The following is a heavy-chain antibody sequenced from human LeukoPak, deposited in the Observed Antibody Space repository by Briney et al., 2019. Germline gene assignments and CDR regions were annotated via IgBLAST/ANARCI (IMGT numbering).Heavy chain of an antibody. CDR2: ISSSSSTI. J-gene: IGHJ6*02. Sequence: SGGSLRLSCAVSGFTLSSYSINWVRQAPGKGLEWVSYISSSSSTICYADSVKGRFTVSRDNAKNSLYLQMNSLRVEDTAVYYCAREGFCTGGSCYSPSPGGMDVWGQGTTVTVSS. D-gene: IGHD2-15*01. CDR3: AREGFCTGGSCYSPSPGGMDV. V-gene: IGHV3-48*01. CDR1: GFTLSSYS.